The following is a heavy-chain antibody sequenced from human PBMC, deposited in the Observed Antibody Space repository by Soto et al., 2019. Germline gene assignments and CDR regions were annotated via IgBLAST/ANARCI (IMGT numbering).Heavy chain of an antibody. D-gene: IGHD6-6*01. CDR1: GFTFSSYG. Sequence: PGGSLRLSCAASGFTFSSYGMHWVRQAPGKGLEWVAVISYDGSNKYYADSVKGRFPISRDNSKNTLYLQMNSLRAEDTAVYYCAKDGLSSSSYYFDYWGQGTLVTVSS. V-gene: IGHV3-30*18. J-gene: IGHJ4*02. CDR2: ISYDGSNK. CDR3: AKDGLSSSSYYFDY.